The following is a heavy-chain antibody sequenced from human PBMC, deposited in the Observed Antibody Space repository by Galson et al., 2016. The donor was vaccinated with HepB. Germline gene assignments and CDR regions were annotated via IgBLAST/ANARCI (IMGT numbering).Heavy chain of an antibody. V-gene: IGHV1-18*01. D-gene: IGHD3-22*01. Sequence: SVKVSCKASGYTSANYGISWVRQAPGQGLEWMGWIRAYNGNTNYPQKLRGRITTTTDTSTSTAYMELRSLKSDDTAVYYCARDFAYYPESSALGDYWGQGTLVTVSS. CDR2: IRAYNGNT. J-gene: IGHJ4*02. CDR3: ARDFAYYPESSALGDY. CDR1: GYTSANYG.